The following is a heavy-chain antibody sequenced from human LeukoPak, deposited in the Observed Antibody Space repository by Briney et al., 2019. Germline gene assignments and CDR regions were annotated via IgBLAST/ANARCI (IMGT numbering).Heavy chain of an antibody. D-gene: IGHD3-3*01. CDR2: IYSGGSR. Sequence: GGSLRLSCAASGFTVSSNYMSWVRQAPGKGLGWVSVIYSGGSRYYADSVKGRFTISRDNSKNTLYLQMNSLRSEDTAVYYCAREYDFWSGYSRWGQGILVTVSS. V-gene: IGHV3-53*05. CDR3: AREYDFWSGYSR. CDR1: GFTVSSNY. J-gene: IGHJ4*02.